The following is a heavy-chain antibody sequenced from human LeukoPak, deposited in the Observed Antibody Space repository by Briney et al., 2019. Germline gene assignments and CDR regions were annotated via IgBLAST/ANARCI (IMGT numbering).Heavy chain of an antibody. CDR1: GFMFSSYG. D-gene: IGHD6-19*01. Sequence: PGGSLRLSCAASGFMFSSYGMHWVRQAPGKGLEGVTFMRFDGSKKYYADSVKGRLTISRDNSKNTLYLQMNSLRAEDTAVYYCAKGSSGWYKLYYFDYWGQGTLVTVSS. CDR2: MRFDGSKK. V-gene: IGHV3-30*02. J-gene: IGHJ4*02. CDR3: AKGSSGWYKLYYFDY.